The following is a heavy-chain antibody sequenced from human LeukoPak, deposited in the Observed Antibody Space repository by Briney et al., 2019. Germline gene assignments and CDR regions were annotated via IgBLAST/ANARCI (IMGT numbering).Heavy chain of an antibody. D-gene: IGHD4-17*01. CDR3: SKDPNGDYVGAFDM. J-gene: IGHJ3*02. Sequence: GGSLTLSCTASGLTFSNYATTWVRQAPGKGLEWVSSITGSGRGTYYADSMKGRFSVSRDNSQNTVFLHMNSLRADDTALYYCSKDPNGDYVGAFDMWGPGTMVTVSS. CDR2: ITGSGRGT. CDR1: GLTFSNYA. V-gene: IGHV3-23*01.